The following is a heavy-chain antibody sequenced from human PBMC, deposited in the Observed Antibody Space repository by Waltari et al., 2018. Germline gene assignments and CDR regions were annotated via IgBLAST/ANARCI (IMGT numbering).Heavy chain of an antibody. V-gene: IGHV3-53*01. J-gene: IGHJ6*02. Sequence: EVQLVESGGGLIQPGGSLRLSCAASGFTVSSNYMSWVRQAPGKGLELVSVIYSGGRTYYADSVKGRFTISRDNSKNTLYLQMNSLRAEDTAVYYCARAGRPHYYYYYGMDVWGQGTTVTVSS. D-gene: IGHD1-26*01. CDR2: IYSGGRT. CDR1: GFTVSSNY. CDR3: ARAGRPHYYYYYGMDV.